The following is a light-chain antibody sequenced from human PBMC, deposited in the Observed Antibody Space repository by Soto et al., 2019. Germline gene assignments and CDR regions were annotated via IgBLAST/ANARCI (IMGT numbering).Light chain of an antibody. CDR1: SSDVGSYNL. J-gene: IGLJ1*01. V-gene: IGLV2-23*01. CDR3: CSYAGSSTSV. Sequence: QSVLTQPASVSGSPGQSITISCTGTSSDVGSYNLVSWYQQHPGKAPKLMIYEGSKRPSGVSNRFSGSKSGNTASLTISGLQAEDEADYYRCSYAGSSTSVFGTGTKVTVL. CDR2: EGS.